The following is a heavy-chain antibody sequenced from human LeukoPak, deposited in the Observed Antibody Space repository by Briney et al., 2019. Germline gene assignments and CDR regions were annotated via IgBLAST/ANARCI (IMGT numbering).Heavy chain of an antibody. J-gene: IGHJ4*02. CDR3: ARDFGL. Sequence: PSETLSLTCTVSGGSISSGTDYWSWSRQPVGKGLEWVGLIYISGRTNYNPSLKSRVTISMDTSKNQFSLKLTSVTAADTAVYHCARDFGLWGQGTLVTVSP. CDR1: GGSISSGTDY. CDR2: IYISGRT. D-gene: IGHD3-3*01. V-gene: IGHV4-61*02.